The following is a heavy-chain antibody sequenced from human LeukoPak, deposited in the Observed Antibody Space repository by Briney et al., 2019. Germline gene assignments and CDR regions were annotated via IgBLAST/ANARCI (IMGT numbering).Heavy chain of an antibody. D-gene: IGHD3-9*01. CDR1: GYTFTCYY. CDR2: INPNSGGT. J-gene: IGHJ4*02. V-gene: IGHV1-2*02. Sequence: ASVKVSCKASGYTFTCYYRYWVRQAPGQGLEWMGWINPNSGGTNYAQKFQGRVTMTRDTSISTAYMELSRLRSDDTAVYYCARDPGYFYYFDYWGQGTLVTVSS. CDR3: ARDPGYFYYFDY.